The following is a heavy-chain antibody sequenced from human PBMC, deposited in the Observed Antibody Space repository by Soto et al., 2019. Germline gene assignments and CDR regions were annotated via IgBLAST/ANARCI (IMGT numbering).Heavy chain of an antibody. V-gene: IGHV5-51*01. D-gene: IGHD3-10*01. CDR1: GSSFTSYW. CDR3: ARGEAGRPLLGWADY. CDR2: IYPGDSDT. Sequence: GESLKSSCKGSGSSFTSYWIGLVRQIPGKGLEWMGIIYPGDSDTRYSPSFQGQVTISADESISTAYMQWSSLKASETAMYYCARGEAGRPLLGWADYWGQGTLVTVSS. J-gene: IGHJ4*02.